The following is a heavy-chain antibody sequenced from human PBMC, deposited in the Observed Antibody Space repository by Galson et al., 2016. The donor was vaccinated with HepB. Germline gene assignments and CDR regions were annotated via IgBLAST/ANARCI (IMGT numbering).Heavy chain of an antibody. J-gene: IGHJ4*02. CDR3: LSGWYFDT. V-gene: IGHV6-1*01. CDR1: GDSVSSTSAA. Sequence: CAISGDSVSSTSAAWNWVRQSPSRGLEWLGRTYYRSKWYNDYAVSVRSRITINPDTSRNQFSLQLNSVTPEDTAVYYCLSGWYFDTWGQGTQVTVSS. D-gene: IGHD6-19*01. CDR2: TYYRSKWYN.